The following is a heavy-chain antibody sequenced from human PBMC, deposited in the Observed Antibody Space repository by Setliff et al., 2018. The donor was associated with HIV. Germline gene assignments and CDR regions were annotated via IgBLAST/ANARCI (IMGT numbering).Heavy chain of an antibody. CDR2: INHSGST. V-gene: IGHV4-34*01. CDR3: TRAPGGGKDYFAY. J-gene: IGHJ4*02. D-gene: IGHD3-16*01. Sequence: LSLTCAVYGGSFSGYYWSWIRQPPGKGLEWIGEINHSGSTNYDSSLKSRVTMSVDKTKNEFSLKMTSVAAADAAVYYCTRAPGGGKDYFAYWGRGILVTVSS. CDR1: GGSFSGYY.